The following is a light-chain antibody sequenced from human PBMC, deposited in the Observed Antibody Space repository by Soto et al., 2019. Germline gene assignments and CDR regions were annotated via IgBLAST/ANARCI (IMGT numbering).Light chain of an antibody. Sequence: DIVMTQSPDSLAVSLGERATINCKSSQILLYNNQNCLAWYQQKPGKAPKLLIYGASNLQGGVPSRFSGSGSGREFTLTITSLQADDSATYYCQQGYNTPRTFGQGTKVDIK. CDR2: GAS. V-gene: IGKV4-1*01. J-gene: IGKJ1*01. CDR3: QQGYNTPRT. CDR1: QILLYNNQNC.